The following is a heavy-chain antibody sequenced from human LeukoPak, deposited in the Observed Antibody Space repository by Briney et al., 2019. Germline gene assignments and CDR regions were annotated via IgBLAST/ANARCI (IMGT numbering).Heavy chain of an antibody. CDR3: ARLLSGWYFGY. Sequence: SETLSLTCTVSGGSISSSSYYWGWIRQPPGEGLEWIGSIYYSGSTYYNPSLKSRVTISVDTSKNQFSLKLSSVTAADTAVYYCARLLSGWYFGYWGQGTLVTVSS. CDR2: IYYSGST. V-gene: IGHV4-39*01. D-gene: IGHD6-19*01. CDR1: GGSISSSSYY. J-gene: IGHJ4*02.